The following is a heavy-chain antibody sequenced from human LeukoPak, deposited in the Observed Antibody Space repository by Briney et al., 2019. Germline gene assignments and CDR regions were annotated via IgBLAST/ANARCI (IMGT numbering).Heavy chain of an antibody. J-gene: IGHJ4*02. V-gene: IGHV1-18*01. CDR1: GYTFSSYA. D-gene: IGHD3-3*01. CDR2: ISAYNGNT. CDR3: AREGSYYDFWNGYSYPGY. Sequence: ASVKVSCKASGYTFSSYAINWVRQAPGQGLEWMGWISAYNGNTNYTQKLQDRVTMTTDTSTSTAYMELRSLRSDDTAVYYCAREGSYYDFWNGYSYPGYWGQGTLVTVS.